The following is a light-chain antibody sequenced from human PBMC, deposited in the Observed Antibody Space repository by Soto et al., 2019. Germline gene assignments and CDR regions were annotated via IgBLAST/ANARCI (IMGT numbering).Light chain of an antibody. V-gene: IGKV1-33*01. J-gene: IGKJ3*01. Sequence: DIQMTQSPSSLSASVGDRVTITCQASHDITSFLNWYQHKPGRAPKLLIYDASILEAGVPTRFSGSGSGTHFTSTISSLQPEDVATYYCHHCDHLPIFGPGTTVDFK. CDR3: HHCDHLPI. CDR2: DAS. CDR1: HDITSF.